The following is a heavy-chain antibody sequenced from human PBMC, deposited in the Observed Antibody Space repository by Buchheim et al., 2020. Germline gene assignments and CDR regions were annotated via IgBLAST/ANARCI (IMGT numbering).Heavy chain of an antibody. D-gene: IGHD6-13*01. Sequence: EVQLVESGGGLVKPGGSLRLSCAASGFTFSSYSMNWVRQAPGKGLEWVSSISSSSSYIYYADSVKGRFTISRDNAKNSLSLQMNSLRAEDTAVYYCARDLYSSSWYYYYYGMDVWGQGTT. V-gene: IGHV3-21*01. CDR3: ARDLYSSSWYYYYYGMDV. CDR2: ISSSSSYI. J-gene: IGHJ6*02. CDR1: GFTFSSYS.